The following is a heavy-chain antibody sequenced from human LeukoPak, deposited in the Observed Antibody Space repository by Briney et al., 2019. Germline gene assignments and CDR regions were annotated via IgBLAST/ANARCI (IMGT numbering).Heavy chain of an antibody. CDR3: AREVTIFGVVIDAFDI. CDR1: GFTFSSYS. J-gene: IGHJ3*02. Sequence: GGSLRLSCVASGFTFSSYSMNWVRQAPGKGLEWVSSISSSSYIYYADSVKGRFTISRDNAKNSLYLQMNSLRAEDTAVYYCAREVTIFGVVIDAFDIWGQGTMVTVSS. CDR2: ISSSSYI. V-gene: IGHV3-21*01. D-gene: IGHD3-3*01.